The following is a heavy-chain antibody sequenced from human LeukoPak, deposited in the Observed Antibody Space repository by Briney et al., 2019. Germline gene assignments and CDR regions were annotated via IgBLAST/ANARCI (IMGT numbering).Heavy chain of an antibody. V-gene: IGHV1-2*02. CDR1: GYTFTGYY. Sequence: GASVKVSCKASGYTFTGYYMHWVRQAPGQGLEWMGWINPNSGGTNYAQKFQGRVTMTRDTSISTAYMELSRLRSDDTAVYYCARDRYPYYDSSGYAGYWGQGTLVTVSS. D-gene: IGHD3-22*01. CDR3: ARDRYPYYDSSGYAGY. J-gene: IGHJ4*02. CDR2: INPNSGGT.